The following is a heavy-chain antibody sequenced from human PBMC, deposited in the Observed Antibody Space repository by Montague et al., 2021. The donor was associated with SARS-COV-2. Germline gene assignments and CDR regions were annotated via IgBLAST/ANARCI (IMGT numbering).Heavy chain of an antibody. J-gene: IGHJ4*02. CDR1: GGSISSVNW. D-gene: IGHD6-19*01. Sequence: SETLSLTCAVSGGSISSVNWWRSGSHPPWKRVVFVGGIQYSGSTNNNTSPKSRFIISVDKSKNQFSLMLSSVTAAAAAVYYCSRTGYSSGWHSFDYWGQGTLVTVSS. CDR2: IQYSGST. CDR3: SRTGYSSGWHSFDY. V-gene: IGHV4-4*02.